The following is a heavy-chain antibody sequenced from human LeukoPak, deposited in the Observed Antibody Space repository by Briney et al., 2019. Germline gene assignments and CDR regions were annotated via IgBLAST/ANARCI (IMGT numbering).Heavy chain of an antibody. CDR3: AKDRSRVLLWFGESTT. V-gene: IGHV3-30*18. CDR2: ISYDGSNK. Sequence: GRSLRLSRAASGFTFSSYGMHWVRQAPGKGLEWVAVISYDGSNKYYADSVKGRFTISRDNSENTLYLQMNSLRAEDTAVYYCAKDRSRVLLWFGESTTWGQGTLVTVSS. CDR1: GFTFSSYG. D-gene: IGHD3-10*01. J-gene: IGHJ5*02.